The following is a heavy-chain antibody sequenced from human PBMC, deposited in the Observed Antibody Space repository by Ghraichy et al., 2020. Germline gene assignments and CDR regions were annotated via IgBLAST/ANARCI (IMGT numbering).Heavy chain of an antibody. CDR2: IYYSGNT. CDR3: TRAGRMAQFGYFDY. CDR1: GGSISSYY. Sequence: SETLSLTCTVSGGSISSYYWSWIRQPPGKGLEWIGYIYYSGNTNYNPSLKSRVTISVDTSKNQFSLKLSSVTAADTAVYYCTRAGRMAQFGYFDYWGQGTLVTVSS. D-gene: IGHD5-24*01. V-gene: IGHV4-59*01. J-gene: IGHJ4*02.